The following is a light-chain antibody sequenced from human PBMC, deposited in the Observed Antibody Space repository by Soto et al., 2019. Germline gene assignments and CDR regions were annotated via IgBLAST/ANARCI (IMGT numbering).Light chain of an antibody. CDR2: GVT. CDR3: SSSTISTTRV. J-gene: IGLJ1*01. V-gene: IGLV2-14*03. Sequence: QSALTQPASVSGSPGQSITISCIGTSGDIGTYDYVSWYQQHPGKDPKLIIYGVTDRPSGISGRFSASKSGNTASLTISGLQADDEAYYYCSSSTISTTRVFGTGTKLT. CDR1: SGDIGTYDY.